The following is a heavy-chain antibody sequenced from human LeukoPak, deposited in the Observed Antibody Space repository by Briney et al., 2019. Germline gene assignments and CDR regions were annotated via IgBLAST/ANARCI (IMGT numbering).Heavy chain of an antibody. CDR3: ARVAAGYSVNYFDY. J-gene: IGHJ4*02. CDR1: GFTFSSYN. CDR2: ISSSGSTI. D-gene: IGHD4-23*01. Sequence: GGSLRLSCAASGFTFSSYNMNWVRQTPGKGLEWVSYISSSGSTIYYADSVKGRFTVSRDNAKNSLYLQMNSLRAEDTAVYYCARVAAGYSVNYFDYWGQGTLVTVSS. V-gene: IGHV3-48*01.